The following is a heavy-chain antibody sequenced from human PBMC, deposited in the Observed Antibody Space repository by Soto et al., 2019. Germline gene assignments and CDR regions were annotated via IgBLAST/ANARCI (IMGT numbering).Heavy chain of an antibody. CDR3: ARGERQQQRDF. CDR2: IYHSGST. J-gene: IGHJ4*02. CDR1: GDSISSSKW. V-gene: IGHV4-4*02. D-gene: IGHD6-13*01. Sequence: SETLSLTCNVSGDSISSSKWWSWVRQPPGKGLEWIGEIYHSGSTTYNPSLKSRVIISVDKSKNQFSLKLTSVTDADTAVYFCARGERQQQRDFWGQGTLVTVSS.